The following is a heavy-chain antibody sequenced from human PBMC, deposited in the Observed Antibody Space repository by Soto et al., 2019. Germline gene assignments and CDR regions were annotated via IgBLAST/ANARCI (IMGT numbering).Heavy chain of an antibody. CDR3: ARSLRRNQVFDI. D-gene: IGHD2-2*01. V-gene: IGHV3-66*01. CDR2: IYSGGST. J-gene: IGHJ3*02. Sequence: GGSLRLSCAASGFTVSSNYMSWVRQAPGKGLEWVSVIYSGGSTYYADSVKGRFTISRDNSKNTLYLQMNSLRAEDTAVYYCARSLRRNQVFDIWGQGTMVTVSP. CDR1: GFTVSSNY.